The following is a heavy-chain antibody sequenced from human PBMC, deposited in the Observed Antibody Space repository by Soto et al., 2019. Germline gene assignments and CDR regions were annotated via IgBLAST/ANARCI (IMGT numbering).Heavy chain of an antibody. V-gene: IGHV3-15*01. CDR2: IKSKTDGGTT. J-gene: IGHJ6*03. D-gene: IGHD3-3*01. Sequence: GGSLRLSCAASGFTFSNAWMSWVRQAPGKGLEWVGRIKSKTDGGTTDYAAPVKGRFTISRDDSKNTLYLQMNSLKTEDTAVYYCTTVKRRITIFGVVIIPLDYYMDVWGKGTTVTVSS. CDR1: GFTFSNAW. CDR3: TTVKRRITIFGVVIIPLDYYMDV.